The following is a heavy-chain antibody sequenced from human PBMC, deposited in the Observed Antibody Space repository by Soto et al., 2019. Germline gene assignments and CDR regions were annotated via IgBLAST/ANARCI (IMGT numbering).Heavy chain of an antibody. Sequence: GGSLRLSCAASGFTFDDYAMHWVRQAPGKGLEWVSGISWNSGSIGYADSVKGRFTISRDNSKNTLYLQMNSLRAEDTAVYYCARDYYDFWSGSNYYYYYYMDVWGKGTTVTVSS. V-gene: IGHV3-9*01. D-gene: IGHD3-3*01. CDR2: ISWNSGSI. J-gene: IGHJ6*03. CDR3: ARDYYDFWSGSNYYYYYYMDV. CDR1: GFTFDDYA.